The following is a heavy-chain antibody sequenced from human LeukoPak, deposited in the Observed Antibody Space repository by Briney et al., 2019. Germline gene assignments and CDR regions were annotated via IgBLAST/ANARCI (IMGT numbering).Heavy chain of an antibody. CDR3: ARLIIYDGRDY. Sequence: GGSLRLSCAASGFTFSASAMHWVRQAPGRGLEWVSFIASSGSDIDYADSVKGRFTISRDNANNTLFLQMNSLRVEDTAVYYCARLIIYDGRDYWGQGTLVTVPS. V-gene: IGHV3-21*01. CDR1: GFTFSASA. CDR2: IASSGSDI. D-gene: IGHD3-3*01. J-gene: IGHJ4*02.